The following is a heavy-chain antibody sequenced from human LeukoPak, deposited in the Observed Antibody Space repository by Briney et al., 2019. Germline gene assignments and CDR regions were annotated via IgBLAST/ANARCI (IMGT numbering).Heavy chain of an antibody. CDR3: AREDSSGYYYEPHAFDI. CDR2: MNHNSGNT. Sequence: ASVKVSCKASGYTFTSYDISWVRQATGQGLEWMGWMNHNSGNTGYAQKFQGRVTMTRDTSISTAYMELSRLRSDDTAVYYCAREDSSGYYYEPHAFDIWGQGTMVTVSS. CDR1: GYTFTSYD. J-gene: IGHJ3*02. V-gene: IGHV1-8*01. D-gene: IGHD3-22*01.